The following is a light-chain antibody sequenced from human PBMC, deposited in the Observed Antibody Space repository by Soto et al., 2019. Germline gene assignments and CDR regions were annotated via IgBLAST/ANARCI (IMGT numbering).Light chain of an antibody. J-gene: IGKJ2*01. CDR3: QQFASSPL. Sequence: EIVLTQSPGTLSLSPGERATLSCRAMQRVNSRNLAWYQQKPGQAPRLLMYAASSRVTGIPDRFSGSGSGTDFTLTISRLEPDGFAVYYCQQFASSPLFGQGTKLEIK. CDR2: AAS. CDR1: QRVNSRN. V-gene: IGKV3-20*01.